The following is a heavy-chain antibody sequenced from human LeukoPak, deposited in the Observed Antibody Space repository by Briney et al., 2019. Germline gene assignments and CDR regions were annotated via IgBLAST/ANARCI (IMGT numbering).Heavy chain of an antibody. CDR1: GDSISDTNAH. CDR2: LYGSGTI. Sequence: SETLSLTCAVSGDSISDTNAHWGWFRQPPGKGLEWIGHLYGSGTIRCNPSLKSRVALSKDTSKNQLALRLTSVTAADTAVYYCAREPPGYWGQGTLVTVSS. CDR3: AREPPGY. V-gene: IGHV4-39*06. J-gene: IGHJ4*02.